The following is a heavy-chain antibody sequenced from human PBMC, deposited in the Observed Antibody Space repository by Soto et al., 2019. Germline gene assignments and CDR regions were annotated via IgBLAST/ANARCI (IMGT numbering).Heavy chain of an antibody. J-gene: IGHJ6*02. CDR2: IRSRANNFAT. Sequence: GGSLRLSCAASGFIFSGSAIHWVRQASGKGLEWVGRIRSRANNFATSSAASVKGRFTFSRDDSKNTAYLQMNTLKPEDTAVYYCARGQGAAIGDYYYHGMDVWGQGTTVTVS. CDR3: ARGQGAAIGDYYYHGMDV. V-gene: IGHV3-73*01. CDR1: GFIFSGSA. D-gene: IGHD2-2*02.